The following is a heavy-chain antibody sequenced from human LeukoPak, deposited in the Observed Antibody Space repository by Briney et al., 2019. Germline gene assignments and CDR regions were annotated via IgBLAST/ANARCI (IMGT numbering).Heavy chain of an antibody. J-gene: IGHJ6*02. CDR1: GYTFTGYY. CDR2: INPDSGGT. V-gene: IGHV1-2*02. Sequence: ASVKVSCKASGYTFTGYYIHWVRQVPGQGLEWMGWINPDSGGTNSAQNFQGRVTMTRDTSISTAYMELNRLRSDDTAVYYCARDTVVMSTPYYYYYGMDVWGQGTTVTVSS. CDR3: ARDTVVMSTPYYYYYGMDV. D-gene: IGHD4-23*01.